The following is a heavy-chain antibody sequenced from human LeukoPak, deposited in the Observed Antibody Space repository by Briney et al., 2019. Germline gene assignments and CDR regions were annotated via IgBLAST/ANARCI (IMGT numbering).Heavy chain of an antibody. CDR1: GGSFSGYY. CDR2: INHSGST. D-gene: IGHD2-2*01. Sequence: KPSETLSLTCAVYGGSFSGYYWSWIRQPPGKGLEWIGEINHSGSTNYNPSLKSRVTISVDTSKNQFSLKLSSVTAADTAVYYCARGYCSSTSCRYRTSPYGMDVWGKGTTVTVSS. CDR3: ARGYCSSTSCRYRTSPYGMDV. J-gene: IGHJ6*04. V-gene: IGHV4-34*01.